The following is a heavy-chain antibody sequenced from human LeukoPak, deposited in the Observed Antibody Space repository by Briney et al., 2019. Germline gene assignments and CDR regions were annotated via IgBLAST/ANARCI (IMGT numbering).Heavy chain of an antibody. Sequence: AGGSLRLSCAASGFTFSSYAMSWVRQAPGQGLEWVSALSGSGGGTYYADSVKGRFTISRDNSKNTLYLQMNSLRAEDTAVYYCAKEAYYDFWSGYYTGFGGDYWGQGTLVTVSS. CDR3: AKEAYYDFWSGYYTGFGGDY. CDR1: GFTFSSYA. D-gene: IGHD3-3*01. CDR2: LSGSGGGT. V-gene: IGHV3-23*01. J-gene: IGHJ4*02.